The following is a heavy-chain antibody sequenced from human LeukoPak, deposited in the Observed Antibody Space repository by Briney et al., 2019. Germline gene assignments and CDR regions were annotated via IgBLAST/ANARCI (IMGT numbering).Heavy chain of an antibody. CDR3: ATSPWAVTERLLFDY. D-gene: IGHD4-11*01. V-gene: IGHV3-21*01. J-gene: IGHJ4*02. CDR1: GFTFSSYS. CDR2: ISSSSSYI. Sequence: GGSLRLSCAASGFTFSSYSMNWVRHAPGKRLEWVSSISSSSSYIYYADSVKGRFTISRDNAKNSLYLQMNSLRAEDTAVYYCATSPWAVTERLLFDYWGQGTLVTVSS.